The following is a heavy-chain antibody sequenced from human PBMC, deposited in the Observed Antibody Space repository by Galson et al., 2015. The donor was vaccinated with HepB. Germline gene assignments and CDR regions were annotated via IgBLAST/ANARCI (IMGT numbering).Heavy chain of an antibody. V-gene: IGHV1-46*01. Sequence: SVKVSCKASGYTFTSYYMHWVRQAPGQGLEWMGIINPSGGSTSYAQKFQGRVTMTRDTSTSTVYMELSSLRSGDAAVCYCARGPIKNSSGYPFDYWGQGTLVTVSS. J-gene: IGHJ4*02. CDR1: GYTFTSYY. D-gene: IGHD3-22*01. CDR2: INPSGGST. CDR3: ARGPIKNSSGYPFDY.